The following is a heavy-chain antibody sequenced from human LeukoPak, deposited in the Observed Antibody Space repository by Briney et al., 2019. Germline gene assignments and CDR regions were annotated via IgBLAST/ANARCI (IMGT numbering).Heavy chain of an antibody. CDR3: AKDISPDTYSSSGFDY. Sequence: GGSLRLSCAASGFTFDDYAMHWVRQAPGKGLEWVSLISWDGGSTYYADSVKGRFTISRNNSKNSLYLQMNSLRAEDTALYYCAKDISPDTYSSSGFDYWGQGTLVTVSS. D-gene: IGHD6-6*01. CDR1: GFTFDDYA. V-gene: IGHV3-43D*03. J-gene: IGHJ4*02. CDR2: ISWDGGST.